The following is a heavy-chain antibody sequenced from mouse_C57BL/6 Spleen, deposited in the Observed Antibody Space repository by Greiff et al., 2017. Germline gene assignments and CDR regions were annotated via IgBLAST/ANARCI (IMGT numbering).Heavy chain of an antibody. CDR3: AREDGSSPWFAY. D-gene: IGHD1-1*01. V-gene: IGHV1-80*01. J-gene: IGHJ3*01. CDR1: GYAFSSYW. CDR2: IYPGDGDT. Sequence: LQQSGASVKISCKASGYAFSSYWMNWVKQRPGKGLEWIGQIYPGDGDTNYNGKFKGKATLTADKSSSTAYMQLSSLTSEDSAVYFCAREDGSSPWFAYWGQGTLVTVSA.